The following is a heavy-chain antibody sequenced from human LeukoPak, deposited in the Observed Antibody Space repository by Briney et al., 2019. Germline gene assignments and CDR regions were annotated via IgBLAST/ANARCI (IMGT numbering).Heavy chain of an antibody. CDR3: ARAAKPSSSWYYFGMDV. D-gene: IGHD6-13*01. Sequence: ASVKVSCKASGYTFTGYYMHWVRQAPRQELEWMGWINPNSGGTHYAQKFQGRVTMTRDTSISTAYMKLSRLRSDDTAVYYCARAAKPSSSWYYFGMDVWGKGTTVTVCS. CDR1: GYTFTGYY. J-gene: IGHJ6*04. V-gene: IGHV1-2*02. CDR2: INPNSGGT.